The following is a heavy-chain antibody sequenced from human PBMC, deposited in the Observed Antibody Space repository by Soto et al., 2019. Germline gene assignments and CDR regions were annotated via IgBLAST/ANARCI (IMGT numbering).Heavy chain of an antibody. J-gene: IGHJ6*03. CDR2: TYYRSKWYN. CDR1: GDSVSSNSAA. V-gene: IGHV6-1*01. D-gene: IGHD3-3*01. Sequence: PSQTLSLTCAISGDSVSSNSAAWNWIRQSPSRGLEWLGRTYYRSKWYNDYAVSVKSRITINPDTSKNQFSLQLNSVTPEDTAVYYCARSLDKAIFGVVTTSHYYYMDVWGKGTTVTVSS. CDR3: ARSLDKAIFGVVTTSHYYYMDV.